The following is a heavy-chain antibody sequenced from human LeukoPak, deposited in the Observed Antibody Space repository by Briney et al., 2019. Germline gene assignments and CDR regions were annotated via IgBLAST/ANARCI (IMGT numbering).Heavy chain of an antibody. CDR1: GGSISTYY. D-gene: IGHD3-3*01. Sequence: TETLSLTCTVSGGSISTYYWSWIRQPPGKGLEWIGYNYYSGSTTPHPSLKSRVTISVDTSKNQFSLRLRSVTAADTAVYYCARHGGSGSFDYWGQGTLVTVSS. V-gene: IGHV4-59*08. CDR3: ARHGGSGSFDY. CDR2: NYYSGST. J-gene: IGHJ4*02.